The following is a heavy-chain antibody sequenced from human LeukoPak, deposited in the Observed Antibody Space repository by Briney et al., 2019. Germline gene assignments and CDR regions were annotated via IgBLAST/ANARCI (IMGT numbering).Heavy chain of an antibody. Sequence: GGSLRLSCAASGFNFDDYAMRWVRQVPGKGLEWVSGISWNSDSIGYADSVKGRFTISRDNAKKSLYLQMNSLRAEDTALYHCAKDVGALERNPDYWGQGILVTVSS. CDR3: AKDVGALERNPDY. CDR2: ISWNSDSI. D-gene: IGHD1-1*01. CDR1: GFNFDDYA. V-gene: IGHV3-9*01. J-gene: IGHJ4*02.